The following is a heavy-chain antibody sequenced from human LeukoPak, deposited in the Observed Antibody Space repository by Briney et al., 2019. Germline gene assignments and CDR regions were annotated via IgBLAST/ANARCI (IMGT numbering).Heavy chain of an antibody. CDR2: VWYDGSNK. V-gene: IGHV3-33*06. CDR3: ANEGLRYFDWLLYPLLFDY. J-gene: IGHJ4*02. CDR1: GFTFSSYG. D-gene: IGHD3-9*01. Sequence: PGGSLRLSCAASGFTFSSYGMHWVRQAPGKGLEWVALVWYDGSNKYYADSVKGRFTISRDNSKNTLYLQMNSLRAEDTAVYYCANEGLRYFDWLLYPLLFDYWGQGTLVTVSS.